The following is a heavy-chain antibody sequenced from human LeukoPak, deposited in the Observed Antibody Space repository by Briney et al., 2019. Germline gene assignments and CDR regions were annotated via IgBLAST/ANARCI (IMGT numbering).Heavy chain of an antibody. J-gene: IGHJ4*02. CDR3: ARDRDYYDSSGYYFW. CDR2: IIPIFGTA. V-gene: IGHV1-69*13. CDR1: GYTLTELS. D-gene: IGHD3-22*01. Sequence: ASVKVSCKVSGYTLTELSMHWVRQAPGQGLEWMGGIIPIFGTANYAQKFQGRVTITADESTSTAYMELSSLRSEDTAVYYCARDRDYYDSSGYYFWWGQGTLVTVSS.